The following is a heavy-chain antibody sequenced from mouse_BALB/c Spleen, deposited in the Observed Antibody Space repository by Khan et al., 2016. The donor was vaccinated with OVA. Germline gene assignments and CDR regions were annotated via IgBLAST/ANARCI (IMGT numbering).Heavy chain of an antibody. CDR2: INPSTAYT. D-gene: IGHD1-1*01. J-gene: IGHJ2*01. V-gene: IGHV1-7*01. CDR1: GYTFINYW. Sequence: QVQLKQSGAELAKPGASVKMSCKASGYTFINYWILWVKQRPGQGLEWIGYINPSTAYTEYNQNFKDKATLTADKPSSTAYMQLSSLTSEDSAVYYCARRGLRWDFDYWGQGTTLTVSS. CDR3: ARRGLRWDFDY.